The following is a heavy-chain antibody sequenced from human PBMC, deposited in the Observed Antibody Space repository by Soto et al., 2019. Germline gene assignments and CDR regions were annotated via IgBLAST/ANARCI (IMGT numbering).Heavy chain of an antibody. Sequence: QVQLVESGGGVVQPGRSLRLSCAASGFTFSSYGMHWVRQAPGKGLEWVAVISYDGSNKYYADSVKGRFTISRDNSKNTLYLQMNSLRAEDTAVYYCAKAVMVGGVMGYKYYYYYGMDVWGQGTTVTVSS. CDR1: GFTFSSYG. J-gene: IGHJ6*02. V-gene: IGHV3-30*18. CDR3: AKAVMVGGVMGYKYYYYYGMDV. CDR2: ISYDGSNK. D-gene: IGHD3-10*01.